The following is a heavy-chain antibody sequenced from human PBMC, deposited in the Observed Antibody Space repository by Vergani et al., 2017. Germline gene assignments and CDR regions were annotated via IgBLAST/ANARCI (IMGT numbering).Heavy chain of an antibody. CDR3: ARGYYYDSSGYIILG. CDR2: IYTSGST. CDR1: GGSISSGSYY. Sequence: QLQLQESGPGLVKPSQTLSLTCTVSGGSISSGSYYWSWIRQPAGKGLEWIGRIYTSGSTNYNPSLKSRVTISVDTSKNQFSLKLSSVTAADTAVYYCARGYYYDSSGYIILGWGQGTLVTVSS. D-gene: IGHD3-22*01. J-gene: IGHJ4*02. V-gene: IGHV4-61*02.